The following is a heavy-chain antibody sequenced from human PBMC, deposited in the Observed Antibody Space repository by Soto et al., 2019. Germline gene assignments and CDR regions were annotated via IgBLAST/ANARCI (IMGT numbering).Heavy chain of an antibody. D-gene: IGHD3-3*01. CDR2: ISAYNGDT. Sequence: ASVKVSCKASGYTFTNYGITWVRQAPGQGLEWMGWISAYNGDTHYTQRLQGRVTMTRDTSTSTAYMELSSLRSDDTAVYYCARGSQGYDFWSGYYDYWGQGTLVTVSS. J-gene: IGHJ4*02. CDR1: GYTFTNYG. CDR3: ARGSQGYDFWSGYYDY. V-gene: IGHV1-18*01.